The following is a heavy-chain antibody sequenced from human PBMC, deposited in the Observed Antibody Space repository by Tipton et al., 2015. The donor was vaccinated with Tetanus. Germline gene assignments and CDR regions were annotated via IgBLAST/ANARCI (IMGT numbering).Heavy chain of an antibody. CDR2: IYYRGST. D-gene: IGHD4-23*01. J-gene: IGHJ3*02. CDR1: GGSISSYY. CDR3: AHAGNLDAFDI. Sequence: TLSLTCTVSGGSISSYYWSWIRQPPGKGLEWIGYIYYRGSTNYNPSLKSRVTISVDTSKNQFSLKLSSVTAADTAVYYCAHAGNLDAFDIWGQGTMVTVSS. V-gene: IGHV4-59*01.